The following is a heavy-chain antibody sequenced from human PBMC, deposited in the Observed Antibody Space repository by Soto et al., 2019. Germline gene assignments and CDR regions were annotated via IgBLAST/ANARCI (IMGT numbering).Heavy chain of an antibody. CDR3: ARPPSGTTSFFDS. J-gene: IGHJ4*02. CDR2: IYPSDSDT. Sequence: GEALKNSCKGSGYNFTSNWIGWVRQMHGKGLEWMGIIYPSDSDTRYSPSFQGQVTISADKSISTAYLQWSSLKASDTAMYYCARPPSGTTSFFDSWGQGTLVTVSS. D-gene: IGHD1-7*01. V-gene: IGHV5-51*01. CDR1: GYNFTSNW.